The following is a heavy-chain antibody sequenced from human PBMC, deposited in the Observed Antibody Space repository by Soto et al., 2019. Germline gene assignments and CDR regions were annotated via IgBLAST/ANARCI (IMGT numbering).Heavy chain of an antibody. CDR3: ARRSVIVVAGDAFDI. CDR1: GGSISSNC. Sequence: SETLSLTCTLSGGSISSNCWSWVRQPPGKGLEWIGYICNSGTTKYNASLKSRVTISVDTSKNQFSLKLSSVTAADTAMYYCARRSVIVVAGDAFDIWGQGTMVTVSS. D-gene: IGHD2-2*01. V-gene: IGHV4-59*08. J-gene: IGHJ3*02. CDR2: ICNSGTT.